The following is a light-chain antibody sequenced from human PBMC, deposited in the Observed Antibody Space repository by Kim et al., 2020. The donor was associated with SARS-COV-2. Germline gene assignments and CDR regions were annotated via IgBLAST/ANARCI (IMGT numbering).Light chain of an antibody. CDR1: QSVSGY. J-gene: IGKJ1*01. CDR2: DAS. Sequence: EIVLTQSPVTLSLSPGERATLSCRASQSVSGYLAWYQQKPGQAPRLLIYDASNRATGIPARFSGSGSGTDFTLTISNLEPEDFAVYYCQQRSNWPPTWTFGQGTKVDIK. CDR3: QQRSNWPPTWT. V-gene: IGKV3-11*01.